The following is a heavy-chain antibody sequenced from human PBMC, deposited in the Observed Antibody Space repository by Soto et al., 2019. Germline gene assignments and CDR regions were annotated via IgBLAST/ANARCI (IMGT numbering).Heavy chain of an antibody. CDR2: IYYSGST. J-gene: IGHJ5*02. CDR1: GGSISSGGYY. D-gene: IGHD3-22*01. CDR3: ARTYFDSSHYYGTWFDP. V-gene: IGHV4-61*03. Sequence: PSETLSLTCTVSGGSISSGGYYWSWIRQHPGKGLEWIGYIYYSGSTNYNPSLKSRVTISIDTSKNHFSLKLSSVTAADTAVYYCARTYFDSSHYYGTWFDPWGQGALVTVSS.